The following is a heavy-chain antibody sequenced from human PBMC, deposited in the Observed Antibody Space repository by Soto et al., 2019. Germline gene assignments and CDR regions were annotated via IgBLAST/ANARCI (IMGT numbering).Heavy chain of an antibody. J-gene: IGHJ6*02. CDR1: GGSFSGYY. D-gene: IGHD3-3*01. CDR3: AREPYYDFWSGYYTGYYYGMAV. V-gene: IGHV4-34*01. Sequence: SETLSLTCAVYGGSFSGYYWSWIRQPPGKGLEWIGEINHSGSTNYNPSLKSRVTISVDTSKNQFSLKLSSVTAADTAVYYCAREPYYDFWSGYYTGYYYGMAVWGQGTTVTVSS. CDR2: INHSGST.